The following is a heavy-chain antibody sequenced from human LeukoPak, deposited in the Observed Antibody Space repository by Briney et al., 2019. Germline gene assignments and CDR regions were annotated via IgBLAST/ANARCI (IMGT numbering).Heavy chain of an antibody. CDR3: ARVTGSIDY. V-gene: IGHV1-8*01. Sequence: GASVKVSCKASGCTFTSYDINWVRQATGQGLEWMGWINLNSGDTGYAQNFQGRLTMTRDTSINTAYMELSTLRSEDTAFYYCARVTGSIDYWGQGTLVTVSS. CDR1: GCTFTSYD. CDR2: INLNSGDT. J-gene: IGHJ4*02. D-gene: IGHD1-26*01.